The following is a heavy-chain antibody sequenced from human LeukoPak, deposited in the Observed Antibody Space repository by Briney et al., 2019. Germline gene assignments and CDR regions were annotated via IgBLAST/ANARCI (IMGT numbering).Heavy chain of an antibody. V-gene: IGHV4-34*01. J-gene: IGHJ3*02. CDR1: GGSFSGYY. CDR3: ARGPYSYDSSGAFDI. CDR2: INHSGST. D-gene: IGHD3-22*01. Sequence: SETLSLTCAVYGGSFSGYYWSWIRQPPGKGLEWIGEINHSGSTDYNPSLKSRVTISVDTSKNQFSLKLSSVTAADTAVYFCARGPYSYDSSGAFDIWGQGTMVTVSS.